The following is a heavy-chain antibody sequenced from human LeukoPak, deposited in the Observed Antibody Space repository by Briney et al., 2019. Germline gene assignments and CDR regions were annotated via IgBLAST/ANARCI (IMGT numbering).Heavy chain of an antibody. D-gene: IGHD4-17*01. J-gene: IGHJ4*02. CDR2: ISGSSRYI. V-gene: IGHV3-21*01. Sequence: PGGSLRLSCAVSGFTFSSYSMNWVRQAPGKGLEWVSTISGSSRYIYFADSVKGRFTISRDNAKNSLYLQMNSLRAEDTAVYYCARRLNCGDYGSDYWGRGTLVTVSS. CDR1: GFTFSSYS. CDR3: ARRLNCGDYGSDY.